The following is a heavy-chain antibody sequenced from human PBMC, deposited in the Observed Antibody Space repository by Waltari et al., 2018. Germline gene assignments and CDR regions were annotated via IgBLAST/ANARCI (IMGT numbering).Heavy chain of an antibody. CDR1: GGSFSGYY. Sequence: QVQLQQWGAGLLQSSETLSLTCAVYGGSFSGYYWGWVRQPPGKGLEWSGESNDAGYTTPNPARMSRVTMSADTSKSQFSLKLNSVTAADTAVYYCVRLEDCTGPGGHCYSGDPFALDVWGQGTTVTVSS. J-gene: IGHJ6*02. D-gene: IGHD2-15*01. CDR2: SNDAGYT. CDR3: VRLEDCTGPGGHCYSGDPFALDV. V-gene: IGHV4-34*02.